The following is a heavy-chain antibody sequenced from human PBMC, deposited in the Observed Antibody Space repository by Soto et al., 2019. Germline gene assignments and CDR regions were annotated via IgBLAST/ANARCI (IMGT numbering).Heavy chain of an antibody. CDR3: ARGPLWGTAMVLWYFDL. J-gene: IGHJ2*01. D-gene: IGHD5-18*01. V-gene: IGHV3-30-3*01. Sequence: QVQLVESGGGVVQPGRSLRLSCAASGFTFSSYAMHWVRQAPGKGLEWVAVISYDGSNKYYADSVKGRFTISRDNSKNTLYLQMNSLRAEDTAVYYCARGPLWGTAMVLWYFDLWGRGTLVTVSS. CDR1: GFTFSSYA. CDR2: ISYDGSNK.